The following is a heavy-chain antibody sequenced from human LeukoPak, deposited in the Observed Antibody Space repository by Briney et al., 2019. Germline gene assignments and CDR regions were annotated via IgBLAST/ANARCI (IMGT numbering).Heavy chain of an antibody. CDR1: GYTFTGYY. V-gene: IGHV1-2*02. CDR3: AYVVVAAYDNWFDP. CDR2: INPNSGGT. D-gene: IGHD6-19*01. Sequence: ASVKVSCKASGYTFTGYYMHWVRQAPGQGLEWMGWINPNSGGTNYAQKFQGRVTMTRDTSISTAYMELSRLRSDDTAVYYCAYVVVAAYDNWFDPWGQGTLVTVSS. J-gene: IGHJ5*02.